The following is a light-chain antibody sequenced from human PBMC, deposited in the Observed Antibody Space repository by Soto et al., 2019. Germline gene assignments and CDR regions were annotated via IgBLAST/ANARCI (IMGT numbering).Light chain of an antibody. Sequence: EIVMTQSPATLSVSPGERATLSCRASQSVSSNLAWYQQKPGQAPRLLIYAASTRATGIPARFSGSGSGTEFTLTISSLQSADFAVYYCQQYNNWPSITFGQGTRLEIK. J-gene: IGKJ5*01. V-gene: IGKV3-15*01. CDR3: QQYNNWPSIT. CDR1: QSVSSN. CDR2: AAS.